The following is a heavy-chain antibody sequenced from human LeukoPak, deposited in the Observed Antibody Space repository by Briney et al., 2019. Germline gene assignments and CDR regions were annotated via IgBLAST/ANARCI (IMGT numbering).Heavy chain of an antibody. V-gene: IGHV3-23*01. D-gene: IGHD6-13*01. J-gene: IGHJ4*02. CDR3: ARDRSDSDTWYAGSH. CDR2: ISGSGGGT. CDR1: GFTFSTYA. Sequence: GGFLRLSCAASGFTFSTYAMSWVRQAPGKGLEWVSGISGSGGGTYHADSVKGRFTISRDNSKNTLYLQMNNLRVEDAAIYYCARDRSDSDTWYAGSHWGQGTLVTVS.